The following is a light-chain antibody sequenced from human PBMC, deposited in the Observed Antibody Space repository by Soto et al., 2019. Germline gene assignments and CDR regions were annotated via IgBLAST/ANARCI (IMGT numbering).Light chain of an antibody. J-gene: IGKJ1*01. Sequence: EIVLTQSPGTLSLSPGERATLSCRASQSVSSSYLAWYQQNPGQAPRLLIYGASSRATGIPDRFSGSGSGTEYTLTISSLQSEDFAVYYCQQYDKWPRTFGQGTKVDIK. CDR1: QSVSSSY. CDR3: QQYDKWPRT. V-gene: IGKV3-20*01. CDR2: GAS.